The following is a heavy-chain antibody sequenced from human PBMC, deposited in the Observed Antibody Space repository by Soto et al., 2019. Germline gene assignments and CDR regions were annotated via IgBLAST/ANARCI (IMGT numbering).Heavy chain of an antibody. CDR2: ITSSGHIT. Sequence: EVQLLESGGGLVQPGGPLRLSCAASGFTFNNYAMSWVRQAPGKGLEWVSGITSSGHITYYVDSVKGRFTISRDSSKNTVYLQMNNLRADDTAIYYCAKDPGHGSDPGFFDYWGQGTLVTVSS. CDR3: AKDPGHGSDPGFFDY. V-gene: IGHV3-23*01. J-gene: IGHJ4*02. D-gene: IGHD3-10*01. CDR1: GFTFNNYA.